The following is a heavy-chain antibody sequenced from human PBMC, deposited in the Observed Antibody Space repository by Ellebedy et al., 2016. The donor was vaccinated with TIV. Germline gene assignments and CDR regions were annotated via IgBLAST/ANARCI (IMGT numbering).Heavy chain of an antibody. CDR2: VYRNGNA. CDR3: VREMAGSRQRDTNWFDP. J-gene: IGHJ5*02. D-gene: IGHD5-24*01. V-gene: IGHV4-38-2*02. CDR1: GYSINSGSF. Sequence: SETLSLTCSVSGYSINSGSFWAWIRPPPGKGLEWIGSVYRNGNAYYNLSLKSRVIISIDTSKNQFFLELTSVTAADTAAYYCVREMAGSRQRDTNWFDPWGQGTLVTVAS.